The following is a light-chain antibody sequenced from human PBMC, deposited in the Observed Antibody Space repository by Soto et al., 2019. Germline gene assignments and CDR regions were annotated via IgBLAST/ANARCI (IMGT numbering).Light chain of an antibody. CDR2: DAS. CDR3: QQSYSIPLT. Sequence: DIQMTQSPTSLSASVGDRVTITCRASQSIRNYLNWYQQKPGKAPKLLKFDASNLQSGVPSRFSGSGSGTDFTLTISSLQREDFATFYCQQSYSIPLTFGGGTKVEIK. J-gene: IGKJ4*01. CDR1: QSIRNY. V-gene: IGKV1-39*01.